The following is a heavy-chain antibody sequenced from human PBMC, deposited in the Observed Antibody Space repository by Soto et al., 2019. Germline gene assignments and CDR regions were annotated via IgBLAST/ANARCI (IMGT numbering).Heavy chain of an antibody. CDR2: IYYSGST. J-gene: IGHJ4*02. CDR1: GGSISSYY. V-gene: IGHV4-59*01. CDR3: ARYDSSGLVY. Sequence: SETLSLTCTVSGGSISSYYWSWIRQPPGKGLEWIGYIYYSGSTNYNPSLKSRVTISVDTSKNQFSLKLSSVTAADTAVYYCARYDSSGLVYWGQGTLVTVSS. D-gene: IGHD3-22*01.